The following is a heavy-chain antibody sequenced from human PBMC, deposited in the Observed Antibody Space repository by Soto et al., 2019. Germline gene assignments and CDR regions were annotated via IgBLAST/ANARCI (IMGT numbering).Heavy chain of an antibody. D-gene: IGHD4-4*01. CDR1: GFTFSKYG. V-gene: IGHV3-30*18. CDR3: AKPSGTTYSNWRLDY. CDR2: ISYDEASK. J-gene: IGHJ4*02. Sequence: GGSLRLSCAASGFTFSKYGMHWVRQAPGKGLEWVAVISYDEASKYYVDSVKGRFTISRDNSKNTLFLQMNSLRAEDTAVYYCAKPSGTTYSNWRLDYWGQGALVTVSS.